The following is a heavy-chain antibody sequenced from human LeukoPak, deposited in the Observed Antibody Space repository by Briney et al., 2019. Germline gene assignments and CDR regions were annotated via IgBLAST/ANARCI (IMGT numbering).Heavy chain of an antibody. CDR3: AREPYSSGWYRFGSLDFDY. CDR2: IYYSGST. V-gene: IGHV4-39*02. D-gene: IGHD6-19*01. Sequence: PSETLSLTCTVSGGSISSSSYYWGWLRQPPGKGLECIGSIYYSGSTYYNPPLKSRVTISVDTSKNQFSLKLSSVTAADTAVYYCAREPYSSGWYRFGSLDFDYWGQGTLVTVSS. CDR1: GGSISSSSYY. J-gene: IGHJ4*02.